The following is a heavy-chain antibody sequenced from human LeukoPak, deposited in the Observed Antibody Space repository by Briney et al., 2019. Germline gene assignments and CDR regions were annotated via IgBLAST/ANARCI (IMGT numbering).Heavy chain of an antibody. CDR3: AKDLGSGWDFDY. J-gene: IGHJ4*02. D-gene: IGHD6-19*01. V-gene: IGHV3-30*18. Sequence: PGRSLRLSCAASGFTFSSYGMHWVRQAPGKGLEWVAVISYDGSNKYYADSVKGRFTIPRDNSKNTLYLQMNSLRAEDTAVYYCAKDLGSGWDFDYWGQGTLVTVSS. CDR2: ISYDGSNK. CDR1: GFTFSSYG.